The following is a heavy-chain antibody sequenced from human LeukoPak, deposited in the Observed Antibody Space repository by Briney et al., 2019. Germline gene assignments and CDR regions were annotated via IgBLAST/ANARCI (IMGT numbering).Heavy chain of an antibody. J-gene: IGHJ6*04. V-gene: IGHV3-7*03. D-gene: IGHD1-14*01. Sequence: GGSLRLSCAASGFTFSIHWMSWVRQAPGKGLEWVANIKQEGRQKYYVDSGKGRFTISRDKAKNSPYLQMNRLRAEDTDVYYCATLSYPGAYYSYYGMDVWGKGTTVTVSS. CDR3: ATLSYPGAYYSYYGMDV. CDR2: IKQEGRQK. CDR1: GFTFSIHW.